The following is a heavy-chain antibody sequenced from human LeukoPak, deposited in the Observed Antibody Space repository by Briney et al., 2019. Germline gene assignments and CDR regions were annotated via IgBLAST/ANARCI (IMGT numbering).Heavy chain of an antibody. V-gene: IGHV3-66*01. Sequence: GGSLRLSCAASGFTVSSNYMSWVRQAPGKGLEWVSVIYSGGSTYYADSVKGRFTISRDNAKNSLYLQMNSLRAEDTAVYYCARDLADYYGSGSYSRDYWGQGTLVTVSS. CDR3: ARDLADYYGSGSYSRDY. J-gene: IGHJ4*02. D-gene: IGHD3-10*01. CDR2: IYSGGST. CDR1: GFTVSSNY.